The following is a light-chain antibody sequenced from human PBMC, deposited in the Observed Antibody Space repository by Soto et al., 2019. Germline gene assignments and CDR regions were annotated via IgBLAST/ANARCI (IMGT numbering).Light chain of an antibody. CDR1: QSVNTN. V-gene: IGKV3-15*01. CDR3: QQYNNWPPLT. CDR2: AAS. Sequence: EVVLTQSPATLSVSPGERATLSCRASQSVNTNLAWYQQKPGQAPRLLIHAASTRATGVPVRFSGSGSGTEFTLTISSLQSEDFAVYYCQQYNNWPPLTFGGGTKVEIK. J-gene: IGKJ4*01.